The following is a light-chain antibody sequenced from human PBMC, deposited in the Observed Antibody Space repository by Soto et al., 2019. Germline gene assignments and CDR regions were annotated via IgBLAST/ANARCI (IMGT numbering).Light chain of an antibody. Sequence: QSALTQPASVSGSPGQSITISCTGTSSDVGGYNYVSWYQHHPGKAPKLMIYDVSDRPSGVSNRFSGPKSGNTASLTISGLQAEDEADYYCTSYTSTSPHVVFGGGTKLTVL. V-gene: IGLV2-14*03. CDR1: SSDVGGYNY. J-gene: IGLJ2*01. CDR3: TSYTSTSPHVV. CDR2: DVS.